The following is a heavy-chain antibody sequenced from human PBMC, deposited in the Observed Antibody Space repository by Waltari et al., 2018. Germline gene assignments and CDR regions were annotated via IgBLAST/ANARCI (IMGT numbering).Heavy chain of an antibody. CDR3: ARRERGDGYTGAFDV. J-gene: IGHJ3*01. CDR2: IYPGDSET. D-gene: IGHD5-12*01. Sequence: EVQLVQSGAEMKKPGESLKISCKGSGYSFTNYWIGWVRQMPGKGLESMGIIYPGDSETRFNPSCQGQVTISVDKSITTAYLQWSSLKASDTAMYYCARRERGDGYTGAFDVWGQGTMVTVSS. CDR1: GYSFTNYW. V-gene: IGHV5-51*01.